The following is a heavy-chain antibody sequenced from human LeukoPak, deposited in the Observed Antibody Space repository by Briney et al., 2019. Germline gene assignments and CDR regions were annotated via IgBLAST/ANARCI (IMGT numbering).Heavy chain of an antibody. D-gene: IGHD3-22*01. V-gene: IGHV4-59*08. CDR3: ARHDNRGYYSLHY. CDR2: GHYTGSS. J-gene: IGHJ4*02. CDR1: GASISDYY. Sequence: SETLSLTCTVSGASISDYYWSWIRQPPGKGLEWIGFGHYTGSSSYNPSLKSRVTTSVDTSKSQFSLKLISVTAADTAVYYCARHDNRGYYSLHYWGQGALVTVSS.